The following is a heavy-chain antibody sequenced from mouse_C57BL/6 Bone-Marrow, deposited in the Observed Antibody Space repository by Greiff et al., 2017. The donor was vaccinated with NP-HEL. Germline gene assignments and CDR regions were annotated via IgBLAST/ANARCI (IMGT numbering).Heavy chain of an antibody. CDR1: GYSFTDYN. V-gene: IGHV1-39*01. D-gene: IGHD1-1*01. J-gene: IGHJ2*01. Sequence: EVQLKESGPELVKPGASVKISCKASGYSFTDYNMNWVKQSNGKSLEWIGVINPNYGTTSYNQKFKGKATLTVDQSSSTAYMQLNSLTSEDSAVYYCARSGYYGSRGLDWGQGTTLTVSS. CDR2: INPNYGTT. CDR3: ARSGYYGSRGLD.